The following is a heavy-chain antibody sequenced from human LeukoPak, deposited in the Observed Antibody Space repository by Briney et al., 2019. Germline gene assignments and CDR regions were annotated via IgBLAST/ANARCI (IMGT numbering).Heavy chain of an antibody. Sequence: ASVTVSRMSSVYTLPSYGIRWVRQAPAQGREGMGWISAYNGNTNYAQKFQGRVTMTTDTSTSTAYMELRSLRSDDTAVYYCAREGGFGELFMAFDYWGQGSPVTVSS. CDR3: AREGGFGELFMAFDY. D-gene: IGHD3-10*01. CDR2: ISAYNGNT. CDR1: VYTLPSYG. V-gene: IGHV1-18*01. J-gene: IGHJ4*02.